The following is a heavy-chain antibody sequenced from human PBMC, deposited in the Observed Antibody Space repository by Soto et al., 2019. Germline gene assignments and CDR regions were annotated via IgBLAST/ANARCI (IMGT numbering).Heavy chain of an antibody. V-gene: IGHV4-59*01. CDR1: GGSISSYY. D-gene: IGHD3-22*01. Sequence: QVQLQESGPGLVKPSETLSLTCTVSGGSISSYYWSWIRQPPGKGLEWIGYIYYSGSTNYNPSLKSRITISVDTSKNQFSLNLSSVTAADTAVYYCARARDYCDSSGYYYGPRPLYYGMDVWGQGTTVTVSS. CDR2: IYYSGST. J-gene: IGHJ6*02. CDR3: ARARDYCDSSGYYYGPRPLYYGMDV.